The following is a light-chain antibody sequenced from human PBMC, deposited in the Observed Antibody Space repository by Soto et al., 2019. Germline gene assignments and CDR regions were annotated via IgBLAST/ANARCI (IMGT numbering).Light chain of an antibody. CDR2: RND. V-gene: IGLV1-47*01. CDR1: SSNIGTNY. Sequence: QSVLTQPPSASGTPGQSVTSSCSGSSSNIGTNYVYWYQKLPGTAPKLLVYRNDQRPSGVPDRFSGSRSGTSASLAISALRSEDEAEYYCVAWDDSLSGWVFGGGTKVTVL. CDR3: VAWDDSLSGWV. J-gene: IGLJ3*02.